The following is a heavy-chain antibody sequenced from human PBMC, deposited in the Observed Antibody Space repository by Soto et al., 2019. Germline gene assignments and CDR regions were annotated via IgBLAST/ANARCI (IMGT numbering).Heavy chain of an antibody. CDR2: IKSKTDGST. V-gene: IGHV3-15*07. CDR3: VKEPPYNYYDSSGYYY. J-gene: IGHJ4*02. CDR1: GFTFSNAW. D-gene: IGHD3-22*01. Sequence: GGSLRLSCAASGFTFSNAWMNWVRQAPGKGLEWVGRIKSKTDGSTYYADSVKGRFTISRDNSKNTLYLQMSSLRAEDTAVYYCVKEPPYNYYDSSGYYYWGQGTLVTVSS.